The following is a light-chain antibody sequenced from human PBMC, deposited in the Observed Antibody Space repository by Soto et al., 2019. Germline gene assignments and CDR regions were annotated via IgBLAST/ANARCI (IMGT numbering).Light chain of an antibody. CDR2: DAS. J-gene: IGKJ1*01. V-gene: IGKV3-15*01. CDR1: QSVSNN. CDR3: QHYNDWPS. Sequence: EIVMTHSPATLSFSPVERATLSCRASQSVSNNLAWYQHKPGQAPRLLIYDASTRATGIPARFSGSGSGTEFTLTISSLQSEDFAVYYCQHYNDWPSFGLGTKVDI.